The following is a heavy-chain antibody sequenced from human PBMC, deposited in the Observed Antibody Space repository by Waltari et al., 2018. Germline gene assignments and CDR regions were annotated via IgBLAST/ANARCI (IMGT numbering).Heavy chain of an antibody. J-gene: IGHJ4*02. CDR1: GFTFSSYW. CDR2: IKQDGSET. Sequence: EVQLEESGGGLVQPGGSLRLSCAASGFTFSSYWMTWGRQAPGKGLEWVANIKQDGSETYYADSLKGRFTIARDNAKNSLYLQMNSLRAEDTALYSCARDHVFRGDFWSGYYDSWGQGTLVTVSS. V-gene: IGHV3-7*01. CDR3: ARDHVFRGDFWSGYYDS. D-gene: IGHD3-3*01.